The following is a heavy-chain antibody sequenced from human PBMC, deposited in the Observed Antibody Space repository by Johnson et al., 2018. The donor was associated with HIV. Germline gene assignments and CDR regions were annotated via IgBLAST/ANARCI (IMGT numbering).Heavy chain of an antibody. J-gene: IGHJ3*02. V-gene: IGHV3-66*02. CDR1: GFTISGFY. Sequence: VQLVESGGGLVQPGRSLRLSCAASGFTISGFYMSWVRQAPGKVPEWLSVVSSGGTSYYADSVRGRFTVSRDNSKNTLYLQMGSLRAEDMAVYYCARDTKSGSYLEGTGAFDIWGQGTMVTVSS. D-gene: IGHD3-10*01. CDR2: VSSGGTS. CDR3: ARDTKSGSYLEGTGAFDI.